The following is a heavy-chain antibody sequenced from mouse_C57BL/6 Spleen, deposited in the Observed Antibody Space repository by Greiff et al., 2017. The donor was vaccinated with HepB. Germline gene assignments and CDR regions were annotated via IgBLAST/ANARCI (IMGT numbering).Heavy chain of an antibody. D-gene: IGHD2-4*01. CDR2: ISSGGSYT. Sequence: EVQLQESGGDFVKPGGSLNLSCAASGFTFSSYGMSWVRQTPDKRLEWVATISSGGSYTYYPDSVKGRLTISRDNTNNTLYLQMSSLKSEDTAMYYCARHIYDDYGYYAMDYWGQGTSVTVSS. CDR1: GFTFSSYG. V-gene: IGHV5-6*01. J-gene: IGHJ4*01. CDR3: ARHIYDDYGYYAMDY.